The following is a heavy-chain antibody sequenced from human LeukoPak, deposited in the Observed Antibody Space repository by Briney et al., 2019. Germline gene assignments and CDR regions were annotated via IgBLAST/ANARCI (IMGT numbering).Heavy chain of an antibody. D-gene: IGHD4-17*01. CDR3: ARLTTVTTYYFDY. CDR2: IYYSGST. J-gene: IGHJ4*02. V-gene: IGHV4-30-4*01. Sequence: SETLSLTCTVSGGSISSGDYYWSWIRQPPGKGLEWIGYIYYSGSTYDNPSLKSRVTISVDTSKNQFSLKLSSVTAGDTAVYYCARLTTVTTYYFDYWGQGTLVTVSS. CDR1: GGSISSGDYY.